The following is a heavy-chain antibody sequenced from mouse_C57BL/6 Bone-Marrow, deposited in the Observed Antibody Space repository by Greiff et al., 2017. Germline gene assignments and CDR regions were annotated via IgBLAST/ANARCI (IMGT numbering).Heavy chain of an antibody. D-gene: IGHD1-1*01. CDR1: GYTFTGYW. V-gene: IGHV1-9*01. J-gene: IGHJ4*01. Sequence: QVQLQQSGAELMKPGASVKLSCKATGYTFTGYWIEWVKQRPGHGLEWIGEILPGSGSTNYNEKFKGKATFTADTSSNTAYMQLSSLTTEDSAIYYCARRGYYGSSYGLYYAMDYWGQGTSVTVSS. CDR3: ARRGYYGSSYGLYYAMDY. CDR2: ILPGSGST.